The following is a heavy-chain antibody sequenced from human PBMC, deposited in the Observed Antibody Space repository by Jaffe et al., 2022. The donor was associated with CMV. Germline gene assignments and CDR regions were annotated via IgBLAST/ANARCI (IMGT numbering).Heavy chain of an antibody. V-gene: IGHV3-74*01. Sequence: EVQLVESGGGLVQPGGSLRLSCAASGFTFSSYWMHWVRQAPGKGLVWVSRINSDGSSTSYADSVKGRFTISRDNAKNTLYLQMNSLRAEDTAVYYCARERYYYDSSGYNLYWYFDLWGRGTLVTVSS. CDR1: GFTFSSYW. CDR2: INSDGSST. D-gene: IGHD3-22*01. CDR3: ARERYYYDSSGYNLYWYFDL. J-gene: IGHJ2*01.